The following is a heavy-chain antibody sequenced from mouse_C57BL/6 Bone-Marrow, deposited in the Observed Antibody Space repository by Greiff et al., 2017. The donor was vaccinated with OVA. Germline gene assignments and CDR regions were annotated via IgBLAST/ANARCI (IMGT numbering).Heavy chain of an antibody. CDR2: ISNGGGSN. CDR1: GFTFSDYY. Sequence: EVHLVESGGGLVQPGGSLKLSCAASGFTFSDYYMYWVRQTPEKRLEWVAYISNGGGSNYYPDTVKGRFTISRDNAKNTLYLQMSRLKSEDTAMYYCARHYYGSSYGYFDVWGTGTTVTVSS. V-gene: IGHV5-12*01. D-gene: IGHD1-1*01. J-gene: IGHJ1*03. CDR3: ARHYYGSSYGYFDV.